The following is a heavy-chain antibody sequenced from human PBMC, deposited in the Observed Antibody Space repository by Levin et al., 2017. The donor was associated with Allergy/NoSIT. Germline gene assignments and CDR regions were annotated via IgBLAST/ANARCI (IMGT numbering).Heavy chain of an antibody. Sequence: PAASVKVSCKASGYTFTSYYIHWVRQAPGQGLEWMGTINPNGGRTNYAQRFQDRVTMTRDTSTSTVYMELSSLRSEDTAVYYCARATVGFCGGGNCYSESAFDIWGQGTMVTVSS. J-gene: IGHJ3*02. CDR2: INPNGGRT. CDR3: ARATVGFCGGGNCYSESAFDI. V-gene: IGHV1-46*01. D-gene: IGHD2-15*01. CDR1: GYTFTSYY.